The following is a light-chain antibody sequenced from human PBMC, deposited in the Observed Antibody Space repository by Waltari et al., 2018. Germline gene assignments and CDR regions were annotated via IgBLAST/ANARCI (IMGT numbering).Light chain of an antibody. CDR2: YDD. V-gene: IGLV1-36*01. J-gene: IGLJ2*01. CDR3: AAWDDNLNAVV. CDR1: SSNIGNNV. Sequence: QSVLTQPPSVSEAPRQRVTIACSGSSSNIGNNVVNWYQQVPGEAPKLLIYYDDMLPSGVSDRFSGSRSGTSDSLAISGLQSEDEADYCCAAWDDNLNAVVFGGGTKVTVL.